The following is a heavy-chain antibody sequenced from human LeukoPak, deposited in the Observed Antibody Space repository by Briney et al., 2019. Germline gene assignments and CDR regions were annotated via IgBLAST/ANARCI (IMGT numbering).Heavy chain of an antibody. D-gene: IGHD2/OR15-2a*01. V-gene: IGHV3-48*01. CDR3: VRAFPPQTADQIFDY. J-gene: IGHJ4*02. Sequence: GGSLTLSCAASGFTFSNYNMNWVRLAPGKGPEGLSFIGSSSSATSYADSVRGRFTISRDNVEKSLFLHMDSLRAEDTAVYYCVRAFPPQTADQIFDYWGQGSLVTVSS. CDR1: GFTFSNYN. CDR2: IGSSSSAT.